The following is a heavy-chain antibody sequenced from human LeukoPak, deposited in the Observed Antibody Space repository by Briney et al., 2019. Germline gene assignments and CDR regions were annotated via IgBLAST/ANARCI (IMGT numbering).Heavy chain of an antibody. D-gene: IGHD3-10*01. V-gene: IGHV3-74*01. CDR1: GFTFSSYW. Sequence: PGGSLRLSCAASGFTFSSYWMHWVRQAPGKGLVWVSRINSDGSSTSYAESVKGRFTISRDNAKNTLYLQMNSLRAEDTAAYYCARDPQEYYFDYWGQGALVTVSS. CDR3: ARDPQEYYFDY. CDR2: INSDGSST. J-gene: IGHJ4*02.